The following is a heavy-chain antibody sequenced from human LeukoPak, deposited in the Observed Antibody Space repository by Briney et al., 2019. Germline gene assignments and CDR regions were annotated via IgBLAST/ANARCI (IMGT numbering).Heavy chain of an antibody. V-gene: IGHV3-21*01. Sequence: GGSLRLSCAASGFTFSSYSMNWVRQAPGKGLEWVSSISSSSSYIYYADSVKGRFTISRDNAKNSLYLQMNSLRAEDTAVYYCARDNDYYDSSGYLPTGDYWGQGTLVTVSS. D-gene: IGHD3-22*01. CDR2: ISSSSSYI. CDR1: GFTFSSYS. CDR3: ARDNDYYDSSGYLPTGDY. J-gene: IGHJ4*02.